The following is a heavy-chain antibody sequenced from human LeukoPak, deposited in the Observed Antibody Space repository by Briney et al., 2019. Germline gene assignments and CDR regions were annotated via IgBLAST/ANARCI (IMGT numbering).Heavy chain of an antibody. J-gene: IGHJ6*02. CDR1: GFTFSSYA. V-gene: IGHV3-30-3*01. CDR3: ARGCLLCLTSTAYYYYGMDV. D-gene: IGHD2-21*02. CDR2: ISYDGSNK. Sequence: PGRSLRLSCAASGFTFSSYAMHWVRQAPGKGLEWVAVISYDGSNKYYADSVKGRFTISRDNSKNTLYLQMNSLRAEDTAVYYCARGCLLCLTSTAYYYYGMDVWGQGTTVPVSS.